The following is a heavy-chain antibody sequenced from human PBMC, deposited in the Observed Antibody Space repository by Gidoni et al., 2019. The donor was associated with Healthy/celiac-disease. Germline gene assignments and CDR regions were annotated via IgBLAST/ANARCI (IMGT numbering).Heavy chain of an antibody. D-gene: IGHD3-9*01. V-gene: IGHV5-51*01. CDR3: ASRAYYDILTGYSNDAFDI. J-gene: IGHJ3*02. CDR2: IYPGDSDT. Sequence: EVQLVQSGAEVKKHGESLKISCKGSGYSFTSSWIGWVRQMPGKGLAWMGIIYPGDSDTRYSPSFQGQVTISADKSISTAYLQWSSLKASDTAMYYCASRAYYDILTGYSNDAFDIWGQGTMVTVSS. CDR1: GYSFTSSW.